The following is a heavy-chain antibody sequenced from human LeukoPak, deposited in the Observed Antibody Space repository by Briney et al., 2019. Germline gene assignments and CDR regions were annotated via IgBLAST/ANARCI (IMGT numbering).Heavy chain of an antibody. CDR1: GYTFNDYG. V-gene: IGHV1-18*01. Sequence: ASVKVSCKSSGYTFNDYGISWVRQAPGRGLEWMGWISAYNGITKYAQNFQGRVTMTTDTSTTTAYMELRGLRSDDTAVYYYARHIAVSGPDRYYLDYWRQGALVTVSS. D-gene: IGHD6-19*01. CDR3: ARHIAVSGPDRYYLDY. CDR2: ISAYNGIT. J-gene: IGHJ4*02.